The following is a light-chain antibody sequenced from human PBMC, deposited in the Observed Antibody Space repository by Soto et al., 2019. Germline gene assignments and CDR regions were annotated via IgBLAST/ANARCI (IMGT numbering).Light chain of an antibody. Sequence: EIVLTQSPGTLSLSPGERATLSCRASQSISSSYLAWYQQKPGQAPGLLIYGASRRATGIPDRFIGSGSGTDFTLTISRLEPEDFAVYSCQQYGDWPGAFGGGTKVEIK. V-gene: IGKV3-20*01. CDR2: GAS. CDR1: QSISSSY. CDR3: QQYGDWPGA. J-gene: IGKJ4*01.